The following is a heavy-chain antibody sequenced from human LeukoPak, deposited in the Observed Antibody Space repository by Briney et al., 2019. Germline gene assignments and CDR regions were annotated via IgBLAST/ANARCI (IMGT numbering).Heavy chain of an antibody. CDR3: ARDRDGYNWIDY. CDR1: GFTFSSYA. D-gene: IGHD5-24*01. CDR2: ISYDGSNK. J-gene: IGHJ4*02. Sequence: GGSLRLSCAASGFTFSSYAMHWVRQAPGKGLEWVAVISYDGSNKYYADSVKGRFTISRDNSKNTLYLQMNSLRAEDTAVYYCARDRDGYNWIDYWGQGTLVTVSS. V-gene: IGHV3-30-3*01.